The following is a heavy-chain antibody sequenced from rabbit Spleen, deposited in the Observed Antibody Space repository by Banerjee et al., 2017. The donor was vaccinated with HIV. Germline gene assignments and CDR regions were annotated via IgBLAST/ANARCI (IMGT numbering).Heavy chain of an antibody. CDR3: ARDTSSSFSSYGMDL. D-gene: IGHD1-1*01. J-gene: IGHJ6*01. Sequence: QEQLEESGGGLVKPEGSLTLTCKASGVSLNDKDVMCWVRQAPGKGLEWIACINIVTGKSVYASWAKGRFTCSKASSTTVTLEMPSLTAADTATYFCARDTSSSFSSYGMDLWGQGTLVTVS. CDR1: GVSLNDKDV. CDR2: INIVTGKS. V-gene: IGHV1S45*01.